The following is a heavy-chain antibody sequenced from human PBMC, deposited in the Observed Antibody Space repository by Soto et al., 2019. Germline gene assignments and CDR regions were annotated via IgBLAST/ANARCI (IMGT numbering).Heavy chain of an antibody. J-gene: IGHJ4*02. V-gene: IGHV1-18*01. CDR2: ISAYNGNT. CDR3: EREGEQQLVPRFDY. CDR1: GYTFTSYG. D-gene: IGHD6-13*01. Sequence: ASVKVSCKASGYTFTSYGISWVRQAPGQGLEWMGWISAYNGNTNYAQKLQGRVTMTTDTSTSTAYMELRSLRSDDTAVYYCEREGEQQLVPRFDYWGQGTLVTVSS.